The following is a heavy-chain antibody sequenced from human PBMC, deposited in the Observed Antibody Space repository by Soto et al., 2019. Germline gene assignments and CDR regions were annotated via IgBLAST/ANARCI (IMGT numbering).Heavy chain of an antibody. Sequence: PSETLSLTCTVSGGSVSSSSYYWSWIRQSPGKGLQWIGYIYYSGSTNYNPSLNSRVTISLDTSKNQFSLNLSSVTTADTAVFYCARGGFCGGGSCHFGSWGQGTLVAVSS. D-gene: IGHD2-15*01. V-gene: IGHV4-61*01. J-gene: IGHJ4*02. CDR1: GGSVSSSSYY. CDR3: ARGGFCGGGSCHFGS. CDR2: IYYSGST.